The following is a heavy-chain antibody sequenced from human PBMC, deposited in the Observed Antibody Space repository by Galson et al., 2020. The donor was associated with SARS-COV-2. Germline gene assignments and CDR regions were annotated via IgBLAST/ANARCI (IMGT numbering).Heavy chain of an antibody. Sequence: SETLSLTCTVSGDPITSGRYHWSWIRQHPGKGLEWIGSISHSGDSFYNPSLNSRVAISLDTSTNQFSLRLSSVTAADTARYYCARAHPTVTNFDHWGQGALVTVSS. CDR2: ISHSGDS. V-gene: IGHV4-31*03. CDR1: GDPITSGRYH. J-gene: IGHJ4*02. D-gene: IGHD4-17*01. CDR3: ARAHPTVTNFDH.